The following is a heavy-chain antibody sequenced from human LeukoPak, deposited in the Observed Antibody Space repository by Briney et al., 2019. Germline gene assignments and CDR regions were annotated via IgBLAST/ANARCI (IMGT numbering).Heavy chain of an antibody. CDR1: GGSISSSSYY. D-gene: IGHD4-17*01. J-gene: IGHJ5*02. Sequence: SETLSLTCTVSGGSISSSSYYWGWIRQPPGKGLEWIGSIYYSGSTYYNPSLKSRVTISLDKSKNQFSLKLSSVTAADTAVYYCARRVGDRTNWFDPWGQGTLVTVSS. V-gene: IGHV4-39*01. CDR2: IYYSGST. CDR3: ARRVGDRTNWFDP.